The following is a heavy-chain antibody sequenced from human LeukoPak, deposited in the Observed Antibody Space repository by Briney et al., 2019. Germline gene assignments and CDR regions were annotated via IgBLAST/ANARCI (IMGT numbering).Heavy chain of an antibody. D-gene: IGHD3-10*01. CDR1: GITFSSYM. Sequence: PGGSLRLSCAASGITFSSYMLTWVRQAPGKGLEWVANIKQDGSEKYYVDSVEGRFSISRDNAKNSLHLQMNSLRVEDTAVYYCAVLRGNNYWGQGTLVTVSS. V-gene: IGHV3-7*01. CDR3: AVLRGNNY. J-gene: IGHJ4*02. CDR2: IKQDGSEK.